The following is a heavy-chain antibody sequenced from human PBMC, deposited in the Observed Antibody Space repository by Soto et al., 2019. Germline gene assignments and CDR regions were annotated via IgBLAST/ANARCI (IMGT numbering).Heavy chain of an antibody. J-gene: IGHJ6*02. D-gene: IGHD2-2*01. Sequence: SETLSLTCAVYGGSFSGYYWSWIRQPPGKGLEWIGEINHSGSTNYNPSIKSRVTISVDTSKNQFSLKLSSVTAADTVVFYCARAFIVVVPAARVSGMDVWGQGTTVTVSS. CDR1: GGSFSGYY. V-gene: IGHV4-34*01. CDR3: ARAFIVVVPAARVSGMDV. CDR2: INHSGST.